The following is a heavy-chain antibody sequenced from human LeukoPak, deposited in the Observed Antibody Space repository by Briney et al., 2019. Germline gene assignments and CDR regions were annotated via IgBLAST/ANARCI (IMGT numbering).Heavy chain of an antibody. CDR1: GGSISSYY. D-gene: IGHD3-10*01. CDR2: IYYSGST. J-gene: IGHJ6*02. CDR3: ARDYPYYAYYYGMDV. Sequence: SEALSLTCTVSGGSISSYYWSWIRQPPGKGLEWIGHIYYSGSTNYNPSLKSRVTISVDTSKNQFSLKLSSVTAADTAVYYCARDYPYYAYYYGMDVWGQGTTVTVSS. V-gene: IGHV4-59*01.